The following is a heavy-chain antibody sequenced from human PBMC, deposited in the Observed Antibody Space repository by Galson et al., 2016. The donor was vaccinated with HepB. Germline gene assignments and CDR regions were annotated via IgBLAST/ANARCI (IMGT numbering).Heavy chain of an antibody. J-gene: IGHJ6*04. CDR3: ARAYYDFRSASNYGMDV. CDR2: IYHSGTS. D-gene: IGHD3-3*01. V-gene: IGHV4-30-2*06. Sequence: TLSLTCAVSGGSISNGAYSWSWIRQSPGKGLECIGYIYHSGTSYYSPSLKRRVTISVDRSKNQFSLKLRSVTAADTAVYYCARAYYDFRSASNYGMDVWGKGTTVIVS. CDR1: GGSISNGAYS.